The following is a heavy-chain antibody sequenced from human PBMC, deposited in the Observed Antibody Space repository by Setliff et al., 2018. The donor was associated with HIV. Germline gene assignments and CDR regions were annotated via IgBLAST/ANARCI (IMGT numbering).Heavy chain of an antibody. V-gene: IGHV1-3*01. J-gene: IGHJ6*02. Sequence: ASVKVSCKASGYTFTSYALHWVRQAPGQRLEWMGWINAGNGNTKYSQKFQDRVTMIRDISASTAYMELSSLRSEDTAVYYCARLRVLQLLEWSNNYYYGLDVWGQGTTVTVSS. CDR3: ARLRVLQLLEWSNNYYYGLDV. CDR2: INAGNGNT. CDR1: GYTFTSYA. D-gene: IGHD3-3*01.